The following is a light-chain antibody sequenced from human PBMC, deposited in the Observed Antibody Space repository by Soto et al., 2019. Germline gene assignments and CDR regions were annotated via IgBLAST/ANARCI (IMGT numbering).Light chain of an antibody. Sequence: DVQMTQSPSSVSASVGDRVTITCRASQDIRSWLTWYQQKPGQAPKLLIYAASTLQNGVPSRFSGSGFGTDFTLTIGGLQPEDFATDDGQQANCFPHTFGQGTRLDIK. V-gene: IGKV1-12*01. CDR3: QQANCFPHT. CDR2: AAS. CDR1: QDIRSW. J-gene: IGKJ2*01.